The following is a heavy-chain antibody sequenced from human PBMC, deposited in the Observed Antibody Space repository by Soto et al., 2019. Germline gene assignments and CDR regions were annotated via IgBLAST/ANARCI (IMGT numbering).Heavy chain of an antibody. Sequence: GESLKISCKGSGYSFTSYWIGWVRQMPGKGLEWMGIIYPGDSDTRYSPSFQGQVTISADKSISTAYLQWSSLKASDTAMYYCARNIRYCSGGRCYNVFYYGMDVWGQGTTVTVSS. D-gene: IGHD2-15*01. V-gene: IGHV5-51*01. CDR1: GYSFTSYW. CDR3: ARNIRYCSGGRCYNVFYYGMDV. CDR2: IYPGDSDT. J-gene: IGHJ6*02.